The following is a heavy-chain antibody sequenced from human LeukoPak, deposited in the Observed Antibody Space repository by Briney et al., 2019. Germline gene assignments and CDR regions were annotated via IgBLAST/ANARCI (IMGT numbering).Heavy chain of an antibody. CDR1: GRSFSGYY. V-gene: IGHV4-34*01. CDR3: APRGDIEHSYGYGKWFDP. D-gene: IGHD3-16*01. CDR2: INHSGST. J-gene: IGHJ5*02. Sequence: PSETLSLTCAVYGRSFSGYYWTWIRQPPGKGLEWIGEINHSGSTSYNASLKNRVTISIDTSKNQFSLRLSSVTAADTAVYYCAPRGDIEHSYGYGKWFDPWGQGTRVTVSS.